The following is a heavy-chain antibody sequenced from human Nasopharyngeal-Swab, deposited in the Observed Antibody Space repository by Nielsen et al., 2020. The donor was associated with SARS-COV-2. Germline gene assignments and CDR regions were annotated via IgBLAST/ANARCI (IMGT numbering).Heavy chain of an antibody. CDR1: GFTFRSYS. D-gene: IGHD3-3*01. J-gene: IGHJ6*02. CDR3: AGDGLDYDFWSAYFMDV. Sequence: GESLKISCTASGFTFRSYSMIWVRQAPGKGLEWISYISSSSVTIFYADSVRGRFTISRDNAKYSLYLQMNSLRAEDTAVYYCAGDGLDYDFWSAYFMDVWGQGTTVTVSS. CDR2: ISSSSVTI. V-gene: IGHV3-48*04.